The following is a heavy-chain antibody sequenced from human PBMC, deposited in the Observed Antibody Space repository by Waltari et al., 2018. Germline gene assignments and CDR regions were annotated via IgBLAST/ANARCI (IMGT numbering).Heavy chain of an antibody. CDR3: VRLVGNYYGQGDF. CDR1: GGSISSRSYF. V-gene: IGHV4-39*01. D-gene: IGHD3-10*01. Sequence: QLQLQESGPGLVRRSETLSLTCLFSGGSISSRSYFWGWIRQPPGKGLEYIGSIYYNGDNYYSPSLQSRVTISVDTSENQFSLRLTSVTAADTAVYYCVRLVGNYYGQGDFWGQGTLVTVSS. CDR2: IYYNGDN. J-gene: IGHJ4*02.